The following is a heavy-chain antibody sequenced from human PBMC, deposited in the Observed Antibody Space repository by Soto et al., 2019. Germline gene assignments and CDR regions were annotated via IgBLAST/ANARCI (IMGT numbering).Heavy chain of an antibody. V-gene: IGHV1-8*01. CDR3: ARGREWLLYYYYGMDV. Sequence: ASVKVSCKASGYTFTSYDINWVRQATGQGLEWMGWMNPNSGNTGYAQKFQGRVTMTRNTSISTAYMELSSLRSEDTAVYYCARGREWLLYYYYGMDVWGQGTTVTV. J-gene: IGHJ6*02. D-gene: IGHD3-3*01. CDR1: GYTFTSYD. CDR2: MNPNSGNT.